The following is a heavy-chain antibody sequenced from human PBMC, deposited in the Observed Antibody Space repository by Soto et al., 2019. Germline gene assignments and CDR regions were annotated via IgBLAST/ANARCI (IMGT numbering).Heavy chain of an antibody. CDR2: ISSSGSTI. CDR1: GFTFSDYY. J-gene: IGHJ6*03. CDR3: ARDSNNWNYGSYYYYMDV. Sequence: GGSLRLSCAASGFTFSDYYMSWIRQAPGKGLEWVSYISSSGSTIYYADSVKGRFTISRDNAKNSLYLQMNSLRAEDTAVYYCARDSNNWNYGSYYYYMDVWGKGTTVTVSS. V-gene: IGHV3-11*01. D-gene: IGHD1-7*01.